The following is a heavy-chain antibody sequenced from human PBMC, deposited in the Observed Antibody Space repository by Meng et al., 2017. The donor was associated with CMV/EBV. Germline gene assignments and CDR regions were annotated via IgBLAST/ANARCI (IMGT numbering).Heavy chain of an antibody. V-gene: IGHV1-2*02. D-gene: IGHD3-9*01. CDR2: INPNSGGT. Sequence: ASVKSCKASGYTFTGYYMHWVRQAPGQGLEWMGWINPNSGGTNYAQKFQGRVTMTRDTSISTAYMELSRLRSDDTAVYYCARVLGLRLTGGFDYWGQGTLVTVSS. CDR1: GYTFTGYY. CDR3: ARVLGLRLTGGFDY. J-gene: IGHJ4*02.